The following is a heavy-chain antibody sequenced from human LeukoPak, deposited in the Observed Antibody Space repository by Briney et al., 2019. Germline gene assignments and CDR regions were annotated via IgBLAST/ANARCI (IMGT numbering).Heavy chain of an antibody. D-gene: IGHD5-18*01. CDR3: ARARYSYYFDY. J-gene: IGHJ4*02. CDR1: GFTLSGYW. V-gene: IGHV3-7*05. Sequence: PGGSLRLSCATSGFTLSGYWMSWVRKAPGKGLEWVAKIKQDGSDTYYVDSVEGRFTISRDNAKNSLYLQMNSLRAEDTAVYYCARARYSYYFDYWGQGTLVTVSS. CDR2: IKQDGSDT.